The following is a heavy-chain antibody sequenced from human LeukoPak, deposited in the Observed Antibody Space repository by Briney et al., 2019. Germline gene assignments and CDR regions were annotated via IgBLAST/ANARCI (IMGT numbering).Heavy chain of an antibody. CDR3: ASRCGSTSCYTGFQH. D-gene: IGHD2-2*02. J-gene: IGHJ1*01. CDR2: IIPIFGTA. CDR1: GGTFSSYA. V-gene: IGHV1-69*13. Sequence: ASVKVSCKASGGTFSSYAINWVRQAPGQGLEWMGGIIPIFGTANYAQKFQGRVTITADESTSTAYMELSSLRSEDTAVYYCASRCGSTSCYTGFQHWGQGTLVTVSS.